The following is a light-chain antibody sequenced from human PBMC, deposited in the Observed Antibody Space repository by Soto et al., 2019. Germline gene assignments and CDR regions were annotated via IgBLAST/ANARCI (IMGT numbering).Light chain of an antibody. CDR3: QQSYSTPPIT. V-gene: IGKV1-39*01. CDR2: AAS. CDR1: QSISSY. J-gene: IGKJ5*01. Sequence: DIQMTQSPSSLSASVGDRFTITCLASQSISSYLNWYQQKPGKAPKVLIYAASSLQSGVPSRFSGIGSGTDFTLSISSLQPEDFATYYCQQSYSTPPITFGQGTRLEIK.